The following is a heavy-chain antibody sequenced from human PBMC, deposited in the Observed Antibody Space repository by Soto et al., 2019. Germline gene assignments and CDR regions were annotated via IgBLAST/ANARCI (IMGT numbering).Heavy chain of an antibody. J-gene: IGHJ3*02. Sequence: QVQLVQSGAEVKKPGSSVKVSCKASGGTFSSYAISWVRQAPGQGLEWMGGIIPIFGTANYAQKFQGRVTIXXDXSXXTAYMELSSLRSEDTAVYYCARDVGATIAPPAFDIWGQGTMVTVSS. CDR1: GGTFSSYA. D-gene: IGHD1-26*01. V-gene: IGHV1-69*12. CDR3: ARDVGATIAPPAFDI. CDR2: IIPIFGTA.